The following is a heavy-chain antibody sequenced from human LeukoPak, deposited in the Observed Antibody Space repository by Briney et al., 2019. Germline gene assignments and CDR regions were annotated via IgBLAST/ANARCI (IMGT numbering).Heavy chain of an antibody. CDR2: ISRSGGST. D-gene: IGHD3-22*01. Sequence: PGGSLRLSCAASGFTFSSYAMSWVRQAPGKGLEWVSVISRSGGSTYYADSVKGRFTISRDNSKNTLYLQMNSLRAEDTAVYYCAKDSSGAISYYYMDVWGKGTTVTVSS. V-gene: IGHV3-23*01. CDR1: GFTFSSYA. CDR3: AKDSSGAISYYYMDV. J-gene: IGHJ6*03.